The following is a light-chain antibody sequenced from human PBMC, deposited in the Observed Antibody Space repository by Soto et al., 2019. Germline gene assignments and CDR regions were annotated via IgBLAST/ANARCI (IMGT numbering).Light chain of an antibody. V-gene: IGKV1-39*01. CDR3: QQSYSTPLT. Sequence: ASVGDRVTITCRASQSTSSYLNWYQQKPGKAPKLLIYAASSLQSGVPSRFSGSGSGTDFTLTISSLQPEDFATYYCQQSYSTPLTFGGGTKVDIK. CDR2: AAS. J-gene: IGKJ4*01. CDR1: QSTSSY.